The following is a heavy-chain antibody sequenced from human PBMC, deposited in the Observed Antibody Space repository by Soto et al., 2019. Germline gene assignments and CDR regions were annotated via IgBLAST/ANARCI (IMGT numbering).Heavy chain of an antibody. CDR2: INAADGDT. Sequence: ASVKVSCKASGYTFTSYGIHWVRQAPGQRLEWMGWINAADGDTKYSPKFQGRVTITRDTSASTAYMELSSLRSEDTAVYYCVRRHVSATGIDWFDPWGQGTLVTVSS. V-gene: IGHV1-3*01. D-gene: IGHD6-13*01. CDR3: VRRHVSATGIDWFDP. CDR1: GYTFTSYG. J-gene: IGHJ5*02.